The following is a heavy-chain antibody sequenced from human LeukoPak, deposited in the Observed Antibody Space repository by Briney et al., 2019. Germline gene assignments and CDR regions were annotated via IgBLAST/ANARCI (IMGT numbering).Heavy chain of an antibody. CDR3: AREHKYYDSSGYYYKAFDI. CDR1: GYTFTGYY. D-gene: IGHD3-22*01. CDR2: IIPIFGTA. V-gene: IGHV1-69*05. J-gene: IGHJ3*02. Sequence: SVKVSCKASGYTFTGYYMHWVRQAPGQGLEWMGGIIPIFGTANYAQKFQGRVTITTDESTSTAYMELSSLRSEDTAVYYCAREHKYYDSSGYYYKAFDIWGQGTMVTVSS.